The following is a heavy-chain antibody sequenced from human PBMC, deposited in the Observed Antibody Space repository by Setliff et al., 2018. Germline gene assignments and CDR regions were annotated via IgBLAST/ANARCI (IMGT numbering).Heavy chain of an antibody. J-gene: IGHJ4*02. Sequence: SGPTLVNPTQTLTLTCTFSGFSLNTSGMRVSWIRQPPGKALEWLARIDWDDDKFYSTSLKTRLTISKDTSKKQEVLTMTNMDPVDTAAYYCARISASSSHFDYWGPGTLVTV. CDR2: IDWDDDK. D-gene: IGHD6-13*01. V-gene: IGHV2-70*04. CDR1: GFSLNTSGMR. CDR3: ARISASSSHFDY.